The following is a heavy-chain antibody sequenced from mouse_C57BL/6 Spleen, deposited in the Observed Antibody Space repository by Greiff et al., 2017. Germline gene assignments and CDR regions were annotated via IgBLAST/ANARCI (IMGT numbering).Heavy chain of an antibody. Sequence: VQLVESGPELVKPGASVKISCKASGYAFSSSWMNWVKQRPGKGLEWIGRIYPGDGDTNYNGKFKGKATLTADKSSSTAYMQLSSLTSEDSAVYFCARGDYFGSSYYFGYWGQGTTLTVSS. CDR1: GYAFSSSW. CDR3: ARGDYFGSSYYFGY. J-gene: IGHJ2*01. V-gene: IGHV1-82*01. CDR2: IYPGDGDT. D-gene: IGHD1-1*01.